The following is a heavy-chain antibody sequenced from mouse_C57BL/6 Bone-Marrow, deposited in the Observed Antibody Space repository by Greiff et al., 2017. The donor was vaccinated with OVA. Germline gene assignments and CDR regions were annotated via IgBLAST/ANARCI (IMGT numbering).Heavy chain of an antibody. D-gene: IGHD2-5*01. CDR2: IDPATGGT. Sequence: QVQLQQSGAELVRPGASVTLSCKASGYTFTDYEMHWVKQTPVHGLEWIGAIDPATGGTAYNQKFKGKAILTADKSSSTAYMVLRSLTSEDSSVYYCTRCYSNYYAMDYWGQGTAVTVSS. J-gene: IGHJ4*01. V-gene: IGHV1-15*01. CDR3: TRCYSNYYAMDY. CDR1: GYTFTDYE.